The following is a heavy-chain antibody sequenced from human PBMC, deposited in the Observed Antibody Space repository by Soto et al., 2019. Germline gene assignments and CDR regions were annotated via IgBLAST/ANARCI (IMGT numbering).Heavy chain of an antibody. J-gene: IGHJ4*02. D-gene: IGHD2-21*02. CDR2: IRSKANNFIT. CDR3: ARDSSSCRGGHCYFDN. Sequence: EVRLVESGGGLVQPGGSLRLSCAVSGFIFSDHFMDWVRQTPGKGLEWVGRIRSKANNFITEYAASVKGRCTSSRDDSKNSPFLQMNSLRFEDTAVYFCARDSSSCRGGHCYFDNWGQGTLVTVSS. CDR1: GFIFSDHF. V-gene: IGHV3-72*01.